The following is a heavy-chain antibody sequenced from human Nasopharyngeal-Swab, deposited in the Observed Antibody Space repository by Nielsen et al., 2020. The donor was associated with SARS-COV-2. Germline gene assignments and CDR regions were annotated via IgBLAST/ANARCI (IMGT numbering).Heavy chain of an antibody. CDR1: GFTFSTYS. D-gene: IGHD2-15*01. CDR3: TRCGGSCYTGKDY. J-gene: IGHJ4*02. CDR2: ISSSSSYI. Sequence: GGSLRLSCAASGFTFSTYSMNWVRQAPGKGLEWVSSISSSSSYIYYADSLKGRFTISRDNSKNTLYLQMNSLRAEDTAVYYCTRCGGSCYTGKDYWGQGTLVTVSS. V-gene: IGHV3-21*04.